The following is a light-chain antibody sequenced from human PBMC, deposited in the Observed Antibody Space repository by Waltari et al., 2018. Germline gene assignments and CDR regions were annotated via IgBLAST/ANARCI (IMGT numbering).Light chain of an antibody. CDR1: SSDVGFYNL. CDR2: EVI. V-gene: IGLV2-23*02. J-gene: IGLJ3*02. CDR3: CSYAGRNIWV. Sequence: QSALTQPASVSGSPGQSITISCTGTSSDVGFYNLVSWYQQHPAEAPKLMVYEVIGRPSGVSNRFSGSKSGNTASLTISGLQAEDAADYYCCSYAGRNIWVFGGGTKLTVV.